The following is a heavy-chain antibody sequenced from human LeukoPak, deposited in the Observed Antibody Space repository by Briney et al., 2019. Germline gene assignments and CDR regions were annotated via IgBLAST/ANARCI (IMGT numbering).Heavy chain of an antibody. J-gene: IGHJ4*02. V-gene: IGHV3-30-3*01. Sequence: PGGSLRLSCAASGFTFSSYAMHWVRRAPGKGLEWVAVISYDGSNKYYADSVKGRFTISRDNSKNTLYLQMNSLRAEDTAVYFCAKDYERGGTTGDAADYWGQGTLVTVSS. D-gene: IGHD1-26*01. CDR2: ISYDGSNK. CDR1: GFTFSSYA. CDR3: AKDYERGGTTGDAADY.